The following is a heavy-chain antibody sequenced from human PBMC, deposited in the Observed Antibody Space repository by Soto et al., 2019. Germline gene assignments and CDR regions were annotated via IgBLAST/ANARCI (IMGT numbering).Heavy chain of an antibody. CDR3: ARGYSYGYFDY. CDR2: IYYSGST. V-gene: IGHV4-39*01. D-gene: IGHD5-18*01. Sequence: QLQLQESGPGLVKPSETLSLTCTVSGGSISSSSYYWGWIRQPPGKGLEWIGSIYYSGSTYYNPSLKSRVTISLDTSKNQFSLKLSSVTAADTAVYYCARGYSYGYFDYWGQGTLVTVSS. CDR1: GGSISSSSYY. J-gene: IGHJ4*02.